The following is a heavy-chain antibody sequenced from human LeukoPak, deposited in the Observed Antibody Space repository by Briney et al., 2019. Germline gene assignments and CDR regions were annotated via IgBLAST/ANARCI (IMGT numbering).Heavy chain of an antibody. CDR3: ARVRGSSSWYSYFDY. CDR2: FDPEDGET. V-gene: IGHV1-24*01. J-gene: IGHJ4*02. CDR1: GYTLTELS. D-gene: IGHD6-13*01. Sequence: ASVKVSCKVSGYTLTELSMHWVRQAPGKGLEWMGGFDPEDGETIYAQKFQGRVTMTEDTSTNTAYMELSSLRSEDTAVYYCARVRGSSSWYSYFDYWGQGTLVTVSS.